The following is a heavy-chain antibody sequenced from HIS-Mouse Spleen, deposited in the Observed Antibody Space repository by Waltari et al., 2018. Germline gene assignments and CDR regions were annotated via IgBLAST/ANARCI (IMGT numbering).Heavy chain of an antibody. CDR2: INPNSGGT. J-gene: IGHJ6*02. D-gene: IGHD1-7*01. V-gene: IGHV1-2*02. CDR3: ARVGSETGTAPGTHYYYYGMDV. CDR1: GYTFTGYY. Sequence: QVQLVQSGAEVKKPGASVKVSCKASGYTFTGYYMHWVRQAPGQGLEWMGWINPNSGGTNYAQKFQGRVTMTRDTSISTAYMELSRLRSDDTAVYYCARVGSETGTAPGTHYYYYGMDVWGQGTTVTVSS.